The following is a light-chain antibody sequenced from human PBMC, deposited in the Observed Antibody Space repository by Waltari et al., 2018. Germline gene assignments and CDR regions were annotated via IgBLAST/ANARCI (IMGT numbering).Light chain of an antibody. V-gene: IGKV1-8*01. Sequence: AIRMTQSPSSFSASTGARVPITCRASPGISSYLAWYQQKPGKAPKLLIYAASTLQSGVPSRFSGSGSGTDFTLTISCLQSEDFATYYCQQYYSYPRTFGQGTKVEIK. CDR2: AAS. J-gene: IGKJ1*01. CDR1: PGISSY. CDR3: QQYYSYPRT.